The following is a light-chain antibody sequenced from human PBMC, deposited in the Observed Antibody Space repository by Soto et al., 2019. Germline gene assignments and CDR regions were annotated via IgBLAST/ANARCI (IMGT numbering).Light chain of an antibody. CDR1: QSVAKN. V-gene: IGKV3-20*01. J-gene: IGKJ4*01. CDR2: GAS. CDR3: QQYGSSPRLT. Sequence: EIVLTQSPATLSLSPGERATLSFRASQSVAKNLAWYQQKPGQAPSLVIYGASSSATGLPARFSGSGSGTDFSLTISSLEPEDFAVYYCQQYGSSPRLTFGGGTKVDIK.